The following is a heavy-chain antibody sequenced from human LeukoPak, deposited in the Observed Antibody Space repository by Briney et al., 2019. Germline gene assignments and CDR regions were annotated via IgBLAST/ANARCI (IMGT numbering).Heavy chain of an antibody. CDR3: ARDRRGYSYAFDI. CDR1: GFTFSDYY. Sequence: PGGSLRLSCAASGFTFSDYYMSWIRQAPGKGLVWVSYISSSGSTIYYADSVKGRFTISRDNAKNSLYLQMNSLRAEDTAVYYCARDRRGYSYAFDIWGQGTMVTVSS. D-gene: IGHD2-2*03. J-gene: IGHJ3*02. V-gene: IGHV3-11*04. CDR2: ISSSGSTI.